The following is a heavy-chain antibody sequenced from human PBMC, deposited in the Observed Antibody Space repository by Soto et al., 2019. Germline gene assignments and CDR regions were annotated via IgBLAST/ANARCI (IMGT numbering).Heavy chain of an antibody. V-gene: IGHV3-21*01. D-gene: IGHD3-9*01. CDR2: ISSSSSYI. Sequence: EVQLVESGRGLVKPGGSLRLSCAASGFTFSSYSMNWVRQAPGKGLEWVSSISSSSSYIYYADSVKGRVTISRDNAKNSLYLQMNRLRAEDTAVYYCAGGISYYDILTGYYTNDYWGQGTLVTVSS. J-gene: IGHJ4*02. CDR1: GFTFSSYS. CDR3: AGGISYYDILTGYYTNDY.